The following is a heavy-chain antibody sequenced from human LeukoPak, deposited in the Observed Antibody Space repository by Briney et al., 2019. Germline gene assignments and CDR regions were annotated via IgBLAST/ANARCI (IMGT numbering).Heavy chain of an antibody. CDR3: ARGDGVYVY. D-gene: IGHD5/OR15-5a*01. CDR2: IYFGGNT. V-gene: IGHV3-53*01. J-gene: IGHJ4*02. CDR1: GFTVSSNY. Sequence: PGGSLRLSCAASGFTVSSNYMTWVRQAPGQGLEWVSVIYFGGNTYYADSVKGRFTISRDNSKNTVYLQMNSQRVEDTAVYYCARGDGVYVYWGQGTLVTVSS.